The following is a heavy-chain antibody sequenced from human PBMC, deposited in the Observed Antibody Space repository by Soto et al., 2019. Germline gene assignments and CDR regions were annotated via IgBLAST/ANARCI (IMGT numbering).Heavy chain of an antibody. J-gene: IGHJ5*02. Sequence: QVQLVQSGAEVKKPGASVKVSCKASGYTFTSYYMHWVRQAPGQGLEWRGIINPSGGSTSYAQKFQGRVTMTRDTSTSTVYMELSSLRSEDTAVYYCARRGGTTIDKFDPWGQGTLVTVSS. CDR3: ARRGGTTIDKFDP. CDR2: INPSGGST. V-gene: IGHV1-46*03. CDR1: GYTFTSYY. D-gene: IGHD1-26*01.